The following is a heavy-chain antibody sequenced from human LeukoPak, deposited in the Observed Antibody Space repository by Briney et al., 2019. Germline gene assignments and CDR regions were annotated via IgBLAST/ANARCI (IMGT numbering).Heavy chain of an antibody. V-gene: IGHV3-30*04. CDR1: GFTFSSYA. D-gene: IGHD3-22*01. CDR2: ISYDGSNK. Sequence: PGRSLRLSCAASGFTFSSYAMHWVRQAPGKGLEWVAVISYDGSNKYYADSVKGRFTISRDNSKNTLYLQMNSPRAEDTAVYYCARGYYDSSGYYGIWGQGTMVTVSS. CDR3: ARGYYDSSGYYGI. J-gene: IGHJ3*02.